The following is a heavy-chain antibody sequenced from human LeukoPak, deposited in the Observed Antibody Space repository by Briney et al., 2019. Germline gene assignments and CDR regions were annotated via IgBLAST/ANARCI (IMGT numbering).Heavy chain of an antibody. CDR1: GGSISSYY. Sequence: PSETLSLTCTVSGGSISSYYWSWIRQPPGKGLEWIGYIYYSGSTNYNPSLKSRVTISVDTSKNQFSLKLSSVTAADTAVYYCARAWAYDFWSGYYKSWGQGTLVTVSS. J-gene: IGHJ5*02. V-gene: IGHV4-59*12. CDR2: IYYSGST. D-gene: IGHD3-3*01. CDR3: ARAWAYDFWSGYYKS.